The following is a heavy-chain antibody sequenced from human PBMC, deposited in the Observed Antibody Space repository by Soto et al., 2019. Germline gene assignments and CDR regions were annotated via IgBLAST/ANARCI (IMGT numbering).Heavy chain of an antibody. Sequence: QLVESGGGLVTPGKSVRLSCVGAGFSFTAAWMNLVRRAPGTGLEWVGRMKSKGSGETTDYSASVKGRFTISRDDSKNTVYLQMNSLKTEDTAVYYYSKQRGPSGSFYYDLEVWSQGSTVTVTS. CDR2: MKSKGSGETT. CDR1: GFSFTAAW. J-gene: IGHJ6*01. V-gene: IGHV3-15*07. CDR3: SKQRGPSGSFYYDLEV. D-gene: IGHD3-10*01.